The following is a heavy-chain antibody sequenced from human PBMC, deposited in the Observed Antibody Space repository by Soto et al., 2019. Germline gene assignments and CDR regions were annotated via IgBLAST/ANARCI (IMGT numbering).Heavy chain of an antibody. D-gene: IGHD6-6*01. CDR1: GFTFTSSA. CDR2: IVVGSGTT. CDR3: AAVAGSSPGGLGWFDP. Sequence: GASVKVSCKASGFTFTSSAVQWVRQARGQRLEWIGWIVVGSGTTNYAKKFQERVTITRDMSTSTAYMELSSLRSEDTAVYYCAAVAGSSPGGLGWFDPWGQGTLVTVSS. V-gene: IGHV1-58*01. J-gene: IGHJ5*02.